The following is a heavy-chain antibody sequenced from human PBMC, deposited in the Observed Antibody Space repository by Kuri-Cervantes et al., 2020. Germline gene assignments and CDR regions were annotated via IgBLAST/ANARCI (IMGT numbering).Heavy chain of an antibody. CDR3: ARVYDYGDYVGGFDI. J-gene: IGHJ3*02. Sequence: AGVQDSCKASGYTFTSYGSSGLRPAAGQVLEWMGCISAYNGNTNDAQMLQGCVTMTTNTSTSTAYMEQRSLRSDDAAVYYCARVYDYGDYVGGFDIWGQGTMVTVSS. V-gene: IGHV1-18*01. D-gene: IGHD4-17*01. CDR1: GYTFTSYG. CDR2: ISAYNGNT.